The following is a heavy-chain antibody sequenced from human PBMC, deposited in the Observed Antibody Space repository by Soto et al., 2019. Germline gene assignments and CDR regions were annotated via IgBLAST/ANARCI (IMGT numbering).Heavy chain of an antibody. CDR2: ISSSSSYI. CDR3: ARALYYYDSSGYYGS. Sequence: GGSLRLSCQASGFPFSSFSMNWVRQAPGKGLEWVSSISSSSSYIYYADSVKGRFTISRDNAKNSLYLQMNSLRAEDTAVYYCARALYYYDSSGYYGSWGQGT. J-gene: IGHJ5*02. CDR1: GFPFSSFS. V-gene: IGHV3-21*01. D-gene: IGHD3-22*01.